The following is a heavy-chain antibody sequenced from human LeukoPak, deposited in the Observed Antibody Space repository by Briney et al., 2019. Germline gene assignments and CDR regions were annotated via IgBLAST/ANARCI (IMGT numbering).Heavy chain of an antibody. V-gene: IGHV4-39*07. D-gene: IGHD4-11*01. J-gene: IGHJ4*02. CDR3: AREWQYQFDY. Sequence: SETLSLTCTVSGGSITNTNYYWAWIRQPPGEGLEWIGSVYHSGVTYYTPSLKSRVSISVNTSNNQFSLKVTSVTAADTAVYYCAREWQYQFDYWGQGSLVTVSS. CDR2: VYHSGVT. CDR1: GGSITNTNYY.